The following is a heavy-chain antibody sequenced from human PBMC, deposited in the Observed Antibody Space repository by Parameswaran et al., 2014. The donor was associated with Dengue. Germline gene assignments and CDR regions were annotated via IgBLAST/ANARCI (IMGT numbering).Heavy chain of an antibody. D-gene: IGHD3-3*01. V-gene: IGHV4-59*13. CDR2: IYYSGST. Sequence: PGKGLEWIGYIYYSGSTNYNPSLKSRVTISVDTSKNQFSLKLSSVTAADTAVYYCARDRMEGYNWFDPWGQGTLVTVSS. CDR3: ARDRMEGYNWFDP. J-gene: IGHJ5*02.